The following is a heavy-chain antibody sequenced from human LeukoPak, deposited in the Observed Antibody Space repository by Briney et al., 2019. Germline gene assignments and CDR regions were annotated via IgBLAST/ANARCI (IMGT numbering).Heavy chain of an antibody. D-gene: IGHD3-22*01. Sequence: ASVKVSCKASGGTFSSYAISWVRQAPGQGLEWMGWVSAYNGNTNYAQKLQGRVTMTTDTSTSTAYMELRSLRSDDTAVYYCARDLGLHYYDSSGYYYSLAFDIWGQGTMVTVSS. V-gene: IGHV1-18*01. CDR3: ARDLGLHYYDSSGYYYSLAFDI. CDR1: GGTFSSYA. J-gene: IGHJ3*02. CDR2: VSAYNGNT.